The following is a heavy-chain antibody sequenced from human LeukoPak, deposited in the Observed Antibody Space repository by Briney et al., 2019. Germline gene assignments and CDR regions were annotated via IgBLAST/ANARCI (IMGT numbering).Heavy chain of an antibody. CDR1: GFTFSSYW. D-gene: IGHD5-12*01. Sequence: PRGSLRLSCAASGFTFSSYWIHWVRQVPGKGLVWVSRIKDVGTTTDYADSVKGRFTISRDDAKNTLYLQMNSLRAEDTAVYYCTTIRPGYWGQGTLVTVSA. V-gene: IGHV3-74*01. J-gene: IGHJ4*02. CDR3: TTIRPGY. CDR2: IKDVGTTT.